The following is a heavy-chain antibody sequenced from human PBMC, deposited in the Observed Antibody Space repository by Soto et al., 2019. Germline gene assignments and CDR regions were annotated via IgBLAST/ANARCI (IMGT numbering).Heavy chain of an antibody. CDR2: IYHSGST. CDR1: GGSISSSNW. Sequence: PSETLSLTCTVSGGSISSSNWWSWVRQPPGKGLEWIGEIYHSGSTNYNPSLKSRVTISVDKSKNQFSLKLSSVTAADTAVYYCARDSEYSSSWYGMDVWGQGTTVTSP. CDR3: ARDSEYSSSWYGMDV. J-gene: IGHJ6*02. V-gene: IGHV4-4*02. D-gene: IGHD6-13*01.